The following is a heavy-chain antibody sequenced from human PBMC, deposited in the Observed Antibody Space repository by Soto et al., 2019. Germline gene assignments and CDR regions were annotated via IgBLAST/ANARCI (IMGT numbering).Heavy chain of an antibody. CDR3: ARDRGYSYGRYYYYGMDV. D-gene: IGHD5-18*01. Sequence: EVQLVESGGGLVKPGGSLRLSCAASGFTFSSYSMNWVRQAPGKGLEWVSSISSSSSYIYYADSVKGRFTISRDNAKNSLYLQMNSLRAEDTAVYYCARDRGYSYGRYYYYGMDVWGQGTTVTVSS. CDR2: ISSSSSYI. CDR1: GFTFSSYS. V-gene: IGHV3-21*04. J-gene: IGHJ6*02.